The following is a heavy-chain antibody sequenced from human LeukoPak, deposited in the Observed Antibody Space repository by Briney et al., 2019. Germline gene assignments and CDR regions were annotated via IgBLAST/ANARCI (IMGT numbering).Heavy chain of an antibody. CDR3: ARRSTSSDY. Sequence: PSETLSLTCAVYGGSFSGYYRSWIRQPPGKGLEWIGEINHSGSTNYNPSLKSRVTISVDTSKNQFSLKLSSVTAADTAVYYCARRSTSSDYWGQGTLVTVSS. CDR2: INHSGST. D-gene: IGHD2-2*01. CDR1: GGSFSGYY. J-gene: IGHJ4*02. V-gene: IGHV4-34*01.